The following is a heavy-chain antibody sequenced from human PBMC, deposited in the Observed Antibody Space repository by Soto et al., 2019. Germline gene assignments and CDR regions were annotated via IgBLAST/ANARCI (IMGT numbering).Heavy chain of an antibody. J-gene: IGHJ4*02. V-gene: IGHV4-39*01. CDR2: IYYSGST. Sequence: SETLSLTCTVSGGSISSSSYYWGWIRQPPGKGLERIGSIYYSGSTYYNPSLKSRVTISVDTSKNQFSLKLSSVTAADTAVYYCARGREQWLETGFDYWGQGTLVTVSS. CDR1: GGSISSSSYY. CDR3: ARGREQWLETGFDY. D-gene: IGHD6-19*01.